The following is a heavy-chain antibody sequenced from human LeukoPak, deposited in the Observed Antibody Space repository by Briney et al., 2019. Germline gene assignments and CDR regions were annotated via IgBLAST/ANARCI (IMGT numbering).Heavy chain of an antibody. CDR1: GGSISSYY. J-gene: IGHJ3*01. V-gene: IGHV4-4*07. Sequence: SETLSLTCTVSGGSISSYYWSWIRQPAGKGLEWIGRFYTSGSTNYNPSLKSRVTMSLDTSKNQFSLKLTSVTAADTAVYYCARELRYDNSDSGAFWGQGTVVTVSS. D-gene: IGHD3-22*01. CDR3: ARELRYDNSDSGAF. CDR2: FYTSGST.